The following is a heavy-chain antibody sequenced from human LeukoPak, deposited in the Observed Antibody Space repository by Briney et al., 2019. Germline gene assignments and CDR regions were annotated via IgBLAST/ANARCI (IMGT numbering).Heavy chain of an antibody. D-gene: IGHD6-13*01. J-gene: IGHJ4*02. CDR3: ARGSSGDY. V-gene: IGHV4-39*07. Sequence: SETLSLTCTGSGGSISSSSYYWGWIRQPPGKGLEWIGSIYYSGSTYYNPSLKSRVTISVDTSKNQFSLKLSSVTAADTAVYYCARGSSGDYWGQGTLFTVSS. CDR1: GGSISSSSYY. CDR2: IYYSGST.